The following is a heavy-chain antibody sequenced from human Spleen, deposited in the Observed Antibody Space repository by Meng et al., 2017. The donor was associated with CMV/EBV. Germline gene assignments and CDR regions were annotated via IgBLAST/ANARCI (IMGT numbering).Heavy chain of an antibody. V-gene: IGHV3-20*04. Sequence: GESLKISCAVSGFTFDDYGMSWVRQVPGKGLEWVCGINWNGGGTAYADSVKGRFTISRDNAKNSVFLQMNSVRADDTALYYCARGDYYHSSTYLSGDYWGQGTQVTVSS. J-gene: IGHJ4*02. CDR1: GFTFDDYG. CDR3: ARGDYYHSSTYLSGDY. CDR2: INWNGGGT. D-gene: IGHD3-22*01.